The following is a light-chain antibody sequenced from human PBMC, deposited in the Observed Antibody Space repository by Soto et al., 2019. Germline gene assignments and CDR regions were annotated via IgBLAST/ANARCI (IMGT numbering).Light chain of an antibody. CDR3: SSYTRSSTHWV. CDR2: EVT. V-gene: IGLV2-14*01. J-gene: IGLJ3*02. Sequence: QSVLTQPASVSGSPGQSITISCTGTSSDVGGYNYVSWYQQHPGKAPKLMIYEVTNRPSGVSNRFPGSKSGNTASLTISGLQAEDEADYYCSSYTRSSTHWVFGGGTKLTVL. CDR1: SSDVGGYNY.